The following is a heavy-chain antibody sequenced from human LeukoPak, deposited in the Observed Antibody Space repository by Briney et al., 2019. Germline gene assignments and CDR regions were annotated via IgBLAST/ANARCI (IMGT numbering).Heavy chain of an antibody. CDR1: GFTSRSYS. CDR2: IIISSSYI. V-gene: IGHV3-21*01. Sequence: GGSLRLSCAPSGFTSRSYSMSWVREGPGRGLGWVSSIIISSSYIYYADSVNGRFPISRDNAKNSLYLQMNSLRAEDTAVYYCASSYLGDIVVVPAVASDVWGKGTTVTVSS. CDR3: ASSYLGDIVVVPAVASDV. J-gene: IGHJ6*04. D-gene: IGHD2-2*01.